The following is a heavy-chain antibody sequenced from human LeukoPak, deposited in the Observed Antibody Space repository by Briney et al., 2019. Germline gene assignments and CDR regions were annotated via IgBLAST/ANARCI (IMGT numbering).Heavy chain of an antibody. J-gene: IGHJ4*02. D-gene: IGHD3-9*01. V-gene: IGHV1-3*03. CDR3: ARTGTTILVFDF. CDR2: INTGNGNT. Sequence: ASVKVSCKASGYTFTTYAIHWVRQAPGQRLEWMGWINTGNGNTKYSQEFQDRVTITRDTSASIVYMELSSLRSEDMAVYYCARTGTTILVFDFWGQGTLVTVSS. CDR1: GYTFTTYA.